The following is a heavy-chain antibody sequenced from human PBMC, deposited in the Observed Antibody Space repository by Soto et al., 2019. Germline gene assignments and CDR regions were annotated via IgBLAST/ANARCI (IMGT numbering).Heavy chain of an antibody. CDR3: ASALDGIAAAAPEFNWFDP. V-gene: IGHV4-34*01. D-gene: IGHD6-13*01. Sequence: QSQTLSLTCAVYGGSFSGYYWSWIRQPPGKGLEWIGEINHSGSTNYNPSLKSRVTISVDTSKNQFSLKLSSVTAADTAVYYCASALDGIAAAAPEFNWFDPWGQGTLVTVSS. J-gene: IGHJ5*02. CDR2: INHSGST. CDR1: GGSFSGYY.